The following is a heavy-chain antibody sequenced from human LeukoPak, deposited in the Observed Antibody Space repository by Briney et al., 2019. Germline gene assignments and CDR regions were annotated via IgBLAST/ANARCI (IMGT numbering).Heavy chain of an antibody. CDR1: GFTFSSYA. D-gene: IGHD2-2*01. V-gene: IGHV3-23*01. CDR3: AKIFDEVVPAAMDY. Sequence: PGGSLRRSCAASGFTFSSYAMSWVRQGPGKGLEWGSTISGSGGSKYYADSVKGRFTISRDNSKNTLYLQMNSLRAEDTAVYYCAKIFDEVVPAAMDYWGQGILVTVSS. CDR2: ISGSGGSK. J-gene: IGHJ4*02.